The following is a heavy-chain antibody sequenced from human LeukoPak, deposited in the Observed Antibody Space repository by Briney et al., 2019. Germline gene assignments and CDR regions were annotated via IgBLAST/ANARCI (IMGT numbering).Heavy chain of an antibody. Sequence: GGSLRLSCAASGSTLSIYAMSWVSQPPSKGLEWVSVILSNGRNKYYADSVKDRFTISRDNPKHTLYLQMTSLKPEDPPVYSCARACELNAAFDIWGQATMVTVSS. D-gene: IGHD1-26*01. J-gene: IGHJ3*02. CDR3: ARACELNAAFDI. CDR2: ILSNGRNK. CDR1: GSTLSIYA. V-gene: IGHV3-30*04.